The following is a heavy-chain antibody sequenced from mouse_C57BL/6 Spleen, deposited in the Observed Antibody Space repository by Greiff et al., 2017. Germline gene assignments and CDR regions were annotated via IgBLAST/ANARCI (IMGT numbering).Heavy chain of an antibody. Sequence: QVQLKQSGPELVKPGASVKISCKASGYAFSRSWMNWVKQRPGKGLEWIGRIYPGDGDTNYNGKFKGKATLTADKSSSTAYMQLSSLTSEDSAVYFCARLATTVDDYWGQGTTLTVSS. V-gene: IGHV1-82*01. CDR3: ARLATTVDDY. CDR1: GYAFSRSW. D-gene: IGHD1-1*01. J-gene: IGHJ2*01. CDR2: IYPGDGDT.